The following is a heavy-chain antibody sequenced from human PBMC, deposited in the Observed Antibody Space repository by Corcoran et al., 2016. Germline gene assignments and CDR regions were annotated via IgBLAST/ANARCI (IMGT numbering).Heavy chain of an antibody. V-gene: IGHV3-48*04. CDR2: ISSSSSTI. CDR1: GFTFSSYS. Sequence: EVQMVESGGGLVQPGGSLSLSCAASGFTFSSYSMNWVRQAPGKGLEWVSYISSSSSTIYYADSVKGRVTISRDNAKNSLYLQMNSLRAEDTAVYYCARGYGGNYGYCGQGTLVTVSS. J-gene: IGHJ4*02. D-gene: IGHD2-15*01. CDR3: ARGYGGNYGY.